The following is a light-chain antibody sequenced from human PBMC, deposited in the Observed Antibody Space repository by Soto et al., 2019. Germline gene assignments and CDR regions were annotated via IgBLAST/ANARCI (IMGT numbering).Light chain of an antibody. CDR2: GSS. J-gene: IGKJ2*03. V-gene: IGKV3-15*01. Sequence: EIVMTQSPANMSVSPGERVAVSCRASRPVRSNLAWYQQKPGQPPRLLIYGSSTRATGIPARFSGSGSGTEFTLTVTSXQSADIAVYNCQQYNDWLYSFGQGTKVDIK. CDR1: RPVRSN. CDR3: QQYNDWLYS.